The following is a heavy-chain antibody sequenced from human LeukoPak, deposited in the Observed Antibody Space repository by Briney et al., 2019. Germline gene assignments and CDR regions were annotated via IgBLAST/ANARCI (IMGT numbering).Heavy chain of an antibody. V-gene: IGHV6-1*01. Sequence: SQTLSLTCAISGHSVSSNSAAWNWIRQSPSRGLEWLGRTYYRSKWYNDYAVSVKSRITINPDTSKNQFSLQLNSVTPEDTAVYYCARDLIVVVPAAISYYGMDVWGQGTTVTVSS. CDR2: TYYRSKWYN. CDR3: ARDLIVVVPAAISYYGMDV. D-gene: IGHD2-2*01. J-gene: IGHJ6*02. CDR1: GHSVSSNSAA.